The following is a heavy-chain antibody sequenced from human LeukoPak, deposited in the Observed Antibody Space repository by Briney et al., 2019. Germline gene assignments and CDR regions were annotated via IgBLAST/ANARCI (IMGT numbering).Heavy chain of an antibody. CDR1: GYTFTSYA. CDR3: ARGTAGGYYDSSGLTWFDP. CDR2: ISAYNGNT. D-gene: IGHD3-22*01. J-gene: IGHJ5*02. Sequence: ASVKVSCKASGYTFTSYAMNWVRQAPGQGLEWMGWISAYNGNTNYAQKLQGRVTMTTDTSTSTAYMELRSLRSDDTAVHYCARGTAGGYYDSSGLTWFDPWGQGTLVTVSS. V-gene: IGHV1-18*01.